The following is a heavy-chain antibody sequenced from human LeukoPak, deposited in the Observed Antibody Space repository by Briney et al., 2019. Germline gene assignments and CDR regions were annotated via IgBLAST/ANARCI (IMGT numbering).Heavy chain of an antibody. J-gene: IGHJ6*03. CDR2: INSDGSST. CDR1: GFTFSSYW. Sequence: PGGSLRLSCAAPGFTFSSYWMHWVRQAPGKGLVWVSRINSDGSSTSYADSVKGRFTSSRDNAKNTLYLQMNSLRAEDTAVYYCASRTIAAAPGDYMDVWGKGTTVTGSS. CDR3: ASRTIAAAPGDYMDV. D-gene: IGHD6-13*01. V-gene: IGHV3-74*01.